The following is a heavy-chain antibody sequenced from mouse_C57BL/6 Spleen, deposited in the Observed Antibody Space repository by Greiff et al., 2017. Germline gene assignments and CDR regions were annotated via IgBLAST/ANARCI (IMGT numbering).Heavy chain of an antibody. CDR3: ASVRISNGYFDV. CDR1: GYSFTDYN. CDR2: INPNYGTT. V-gene: IGHV1-39*01. J-gene: IGHJ1*03. Sequence: VQLKQSGPELVKPGASVKISCKASGYSFTDYNMTWVKQSNGKSLEWIGVINPNYGTTTYNQKFKGKATLTVDETSSTAYKQLNSLTSEDSAVYYCASVRISNGYFDVWGTGTTVTVSS.